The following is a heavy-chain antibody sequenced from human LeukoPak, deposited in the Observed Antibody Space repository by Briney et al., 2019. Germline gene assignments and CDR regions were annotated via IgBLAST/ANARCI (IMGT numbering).Heavy chain of an antibody. V-gene: IGHV3-23*01. Sequence: GGSLRLSCAASGFTFSSYAISWVRQAPGKGLEWVSAISKSGDSTYYADSVKGRFTISRDNSKNTIYLQMDSLRVEDTAVYYCAKLSGWTGWFFDYWGQGTVVTVSS. J-gene: IGHJ4*02. D-gene: IGHD6-19*01. CDR3: AKLSGWTGWFFDY. CDR2: ISKSGDST. CDR1: GFTFSSYA.